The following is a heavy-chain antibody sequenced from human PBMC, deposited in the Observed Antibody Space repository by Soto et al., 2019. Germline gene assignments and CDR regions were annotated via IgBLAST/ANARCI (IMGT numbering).Heavy chain of an antibody. V-gene: IGHV3-23*01. D-gene: IGHD3-3*01. CDR1: GFTFSSYA. CDR3: AKDRNAIFGVVTLGAFDI. CDR2: ISGSGGST. J-gene: IGHJ3*02. Sequence: GGSLRLSCAASGFTFSSYAMSWVRQAPGKGLEWVSAISGSGGSTYYADSVKGRFTISRDNSKNTLYLQMNSLRAEDTAVYYCAKDRNAIFGVVTLGAFDIWGQGTMVTVSS.